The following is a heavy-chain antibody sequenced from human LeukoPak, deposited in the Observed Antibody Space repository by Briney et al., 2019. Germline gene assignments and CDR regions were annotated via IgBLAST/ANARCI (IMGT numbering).Heavy chain of an antibody. Sequence: SETLSLTCAVSGYSISSGYYWGWIRQPPGKGLQWIGSIYHSGSTYYNPSLKSRVTISVDTSKNQFSLKLSSVTAADTAVYYCVVSFGRVIANYFDYWGQGTLVTVSS. CDR1: GYSISSGYY. CDR3: VVSFGRVIANYFDY. J-gene: IGHJ4*02. V-gene: IGHV4-38-2*01. CDR2: IYHSGST. D-gene: IGHD3-16*02.